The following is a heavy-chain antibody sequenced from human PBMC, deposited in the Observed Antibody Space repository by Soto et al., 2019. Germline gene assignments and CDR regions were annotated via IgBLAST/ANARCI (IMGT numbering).Heavy chain of an antibody. CDR1: GGSISSGTYY. V-gene: IGHV4-31*11. D-gene: IGHD6-13*01. CDR2: IFYSGST. CDR3: ATHPGIAAPFDS. Sequence: SETLSLTCAVSGGSISSGTYYFSWIRQLPGKGLEWIGYIFYSGSTYYNPSLKSRVTISVDTSKNHFSLKLSSVTAADTAVYYCATHPGIAAPFDSWGQGTLVTVSS. J-gene: IGHJ4*02.